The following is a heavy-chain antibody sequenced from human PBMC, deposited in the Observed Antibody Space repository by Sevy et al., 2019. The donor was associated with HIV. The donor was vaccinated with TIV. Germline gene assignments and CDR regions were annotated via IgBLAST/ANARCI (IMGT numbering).Heavy chain of an antibody. D-gene: IGHD3-3*01. J-gene: IGHJ6*02. Sequence: ASVKVSCKASGYTFNSYDIHWVRQATGQGLEWMGWMNPNSGNTGYAQKFQGRVTMTRNTSTSTAYMELSSLGSEDMGAYYSAREDRVRYYDFWGGYSNGMDVWGQGTTVTVSS. CDR2: MNPNSGNT. V-gene: IGHV1-8*01. CDR3: AREDRVRYYDFWGGYSNGMDV. CDR1: GYTFNSYD.